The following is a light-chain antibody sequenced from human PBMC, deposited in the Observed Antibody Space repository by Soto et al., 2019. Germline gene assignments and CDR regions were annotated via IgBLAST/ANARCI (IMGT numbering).Light chain of an antibody. V-gene: IGKV3-11*01. CDR3: QERSRWPRAT. Sequence: EMVLTQSPATLSLSPGEIATLSCRASQNVGHNFAWYQQKSAQPPRLLIHTASSRATGIPARFSGYGSRTGVTLTIRSLEPEDSAVYFCQERSRWPRATFSRGTKVEIK. J-gene: IGKJ4*01. CDR1: QNVGHN. CDR2: TAS.